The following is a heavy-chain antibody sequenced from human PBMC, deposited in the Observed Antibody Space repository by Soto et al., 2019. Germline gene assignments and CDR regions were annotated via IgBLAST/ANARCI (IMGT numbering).Heavy chain of an antibody. V-gene: IGHV1-2*02. D-gene: IGHD3-22*01. CDR1: GYTFLDSY. CDR2: IDPNSGDT. J-gene: IGHJ4*02. Sequence: QVQLVQSGAEVKKPGASVKVSCQTSGYTFLDSYIHWVRQAPGQGLEWMGYIDPNSGDTNYGKVFQGRVTVTRDTWVSTVYMELTRLKSGDTDFYDCARYDGGYMGFDSWGQGTLVTVSS. CDR3: ARYDGGYMGFDS.